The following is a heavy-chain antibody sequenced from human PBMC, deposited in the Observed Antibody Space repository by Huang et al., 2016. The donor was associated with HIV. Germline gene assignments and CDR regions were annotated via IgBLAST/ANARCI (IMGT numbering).Heavy chain of an antibody. CDR1: GYTFTGYY. D-gene: IGHD2-15*01. CDR3: ARTPALRGPFDY. CDR2: INPNSGGT. V-gene: IGHV1-2*02. J-gene: IGHJ4*02. Sequence: QVQLVQSGAEVKKPGASVKVSCKGSGYTFTGYYMHWVRPAPGQGLEGMGWINPNSGGTIYAQKLQGRVTMTRDTSISTAYMELSRLRSDDTAVYYCARTPALRGPFDYWGQGTLVTVSS.